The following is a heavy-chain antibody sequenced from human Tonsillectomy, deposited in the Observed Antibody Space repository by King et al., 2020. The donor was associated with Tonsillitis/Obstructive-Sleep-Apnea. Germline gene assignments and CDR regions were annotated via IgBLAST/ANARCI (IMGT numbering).Heavy chain of an antibody. CDR1: GGSISSGGYY. J-gene: IGHJ4*02. CDR3: ARDRVGDGYLGYFDY. Sequence: QLQESGPGLVKPSQTLSLTCTVSGGSISSGGYYWSWIRQHPGKGLEWIGYIYYSGSTYYNPSLKSRVTISVDTSKNQFSLKLSSVTAADTAVYYCARDRVGDGYLGYFDYWGQGTLVTVSS. D-gene: IGHD5-24*01. CDR2: IYYSGST. V-gene: IGHV4-31*03.